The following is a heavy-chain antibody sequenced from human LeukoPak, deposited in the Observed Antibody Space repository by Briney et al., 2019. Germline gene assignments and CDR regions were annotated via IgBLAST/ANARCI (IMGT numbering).Heavy chain of an antibody. V-gene: IGHV4-59*01. CDR2: IYYSGST. J-gene: IGHJ4*02. CDR1: GGSIAGSY. CDR3: ARHGSGTPYYFDY. D-gene: IGHD3-10*01. Sequence: SETLSLTCTVSGGSIAGSYWSWIRQPPGKGLEWIGHIYYSGSTNYNPSLKSRVTISVDTSKNQFSLKLSSVTAADTAVYYCARHGSGTPYYFDYWGQGTLVTVAS.